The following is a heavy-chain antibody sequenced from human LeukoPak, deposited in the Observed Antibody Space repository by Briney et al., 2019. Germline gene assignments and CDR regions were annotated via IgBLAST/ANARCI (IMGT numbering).Heavy chain of an antibody. V-gene: IGHV3-30*02. Sequence: GGSLRLSCAASGFTFSSYGMHWVRQAPGKGLEWVAFIRYDGSNKYYADSVKGRFTISRDNSKNTLYLQMNSLRAEDTAVYYCAKAGVDYLILDYWGQGTLVTVSS. D-gene: IGHD4-11*01. CDR2: IRYDGSNK. J-gene: IGHJ4*02. CDR1: GFTFSSYG. CDR3: AKAGVDYLILDY.